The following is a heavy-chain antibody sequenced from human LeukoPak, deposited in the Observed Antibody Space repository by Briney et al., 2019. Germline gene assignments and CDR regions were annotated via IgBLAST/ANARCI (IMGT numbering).Heavy chain of an antibody. D-gene: IGHD2-15*01. CDR2: ISGSGGST. Sequence: GGSLRLSCAASGFTFSDYYMSWIRQAPGKGLEWVSAISGSGGSTYYADSVKGRFTISRDNSKNTLYLQMNSLRAEDTAVYYCAKVRGVVVVAAMQDYWGQGTLVTVSS. CDR3: AKVRGVVVVAAMQDY. J-gene: IGHJ4*02. V-gene: IGHV3-23*01. CDR1: GFTFSDYY.